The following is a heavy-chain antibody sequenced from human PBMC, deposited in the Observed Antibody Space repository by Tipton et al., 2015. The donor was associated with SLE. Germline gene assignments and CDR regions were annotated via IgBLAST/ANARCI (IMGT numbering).Heavy chain of an antibody. CDR1: GFTFDDYA. V-gene: IGHV3-9*01. Sequence: SLRFSCAASGFTFDDYAMHWVRQAPGKGLEWVSGIGWNSGYIGYADSVEGRFTISRDNAKNSLYLQMNTLRAEDTAVYYCARHLDGTYGSHAFDIWGQGTMVTVSS. D-gene: IGHD1-26*01. J-gene: IGHJ3*02. CDR2: IGWNSGYI. CDR3: ARHLDGTYGSHAFDI.